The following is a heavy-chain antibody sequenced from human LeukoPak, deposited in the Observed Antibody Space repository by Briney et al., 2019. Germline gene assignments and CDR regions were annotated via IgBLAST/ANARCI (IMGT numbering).Heavy chain of an antibody. V-gene: IGHV1-18*01. J-gene: IGHJ6*04. CDR3: ARDLCRAVTGRCPHGLDV. CDR2: ISAYNGNT. D-gene: IGHD6-19*01. CDR1: GYTFTNYG. Sequence: GASVKVSCKATGYTFTNYGISWVRQAPGQGLEWMGWISAYNGNTNYAQKVQGRVTMTTDTSTSTAYMELRSLRFDDTAVYYCARDLCRAVTGRCPHGLDVWGKGTTVTISS.